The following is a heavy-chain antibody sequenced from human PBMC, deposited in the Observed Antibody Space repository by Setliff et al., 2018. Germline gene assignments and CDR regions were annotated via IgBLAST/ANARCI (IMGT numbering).Heavy chain of an antibody. CDR2: IYWDDDK. Sequence: SGPTLVNPTPPLTLTCTFSGFSLSTSGVGVGWIRQPPGKALEWLALIYWDDDKSYSPSLKSRLTITKDTSKNQVVLTMTNMDPVDTATYYCAHGGDFWSGYWGGGPRKVGYYFDYWGQGTLVTVSS. CDR1: GFSLSTSGVG. CDR3: AHGGDFWSGYWGGGPRKVGYYFDY. D-gene: IGHD3-3*01. J-gene: IGHJ4*02. V-gene: IGHV2-5*02.